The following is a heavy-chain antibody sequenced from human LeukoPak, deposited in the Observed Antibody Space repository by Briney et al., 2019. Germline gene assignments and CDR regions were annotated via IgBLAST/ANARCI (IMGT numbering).Heavy chain of an antibody. CDR1: RCTFDDHG. CDR2: INWNCGST. Sequence: GVSLRLSCAASRCTFDDHGMSWVRQAPGKGLEWVSGINWNCGSTGYVDSVQGRFTISRDNAKHSPYLQMNSLRAEDTALYYCARNTRSTEYYYGSGSYYSYYFDYWGQGTLVTVSS. CDR3: ARNTRSTEYYYGSGSYYSYYFDY. J-gene: IGHJ4*02. D-gene: IGHD3-10*01. V-gene: IGHV3-20*04.